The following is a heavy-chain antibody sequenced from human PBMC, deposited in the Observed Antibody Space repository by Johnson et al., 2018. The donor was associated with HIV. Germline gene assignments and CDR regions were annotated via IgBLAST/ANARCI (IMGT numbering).Heavy chain of an antibody. CDR2: SNGNGGST. V-gene: IGHV3-20*01. D-gene: IGHD3-22*01. J-gene: IGHJ3*02. CDR3: ARGVTYYYDSTGYPHAFDI. Sequence: VQLVESGGGVVRPGGSLRLSCAASGFNFDDYGMSWVRQAPGKGLEWVSGSNGNGGSTGYADSVKGRFTIPRDNGKNSLYLQMNSLRAEDTALYDCARGVTYYYDSTGYPHAFDIWGQGTMVTVSS. CDR1: GFNFDDYG.